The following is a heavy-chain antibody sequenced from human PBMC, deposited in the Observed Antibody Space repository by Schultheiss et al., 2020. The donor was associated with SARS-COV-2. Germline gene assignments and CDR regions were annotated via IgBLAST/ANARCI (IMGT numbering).Heavy chain of an antibody. CDR3: ASQRIDYGGIDANWFDP. CDR1: GYSISSGYY. V-gene: IGHV4-38-2*01. CDR2: IYHSGST. Sequence: SETLSLTCAVSGYSISSGYYWGWIRQPPGKGLEWIGSIYHSGSTYYNPSLKSRVTISVDTSKNQFSLKLSSVTAADTAVYYCASQRIDYGGIDANWFDPWGQGTLVTVSS. J-gene: IGHJ5*02. D-gene: IGHD4-23*01.